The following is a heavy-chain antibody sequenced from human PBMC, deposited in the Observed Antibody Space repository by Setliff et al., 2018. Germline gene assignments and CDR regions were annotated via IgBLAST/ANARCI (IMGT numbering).Heavy chain of an antibody. D-gene: IGHD2-2*01. J-gene: IGHJ6*03. CDR1: GGTFSSYA. Sequence: SVKVSCKASGGTFSSYAISWVRQAPGQGLEWMGGIIPILGIANYAQKFQGRVTITADKSTSTAYMELSSLRSEDTAVYYCARVDCSSTSCYAGIYYYYMDVWGKGTTVTAP. CDR3: ARVDCSSTSCYAGIYYYYMDV. V-gene: IGHV1-69*10. CDR2: IIPILGIA.